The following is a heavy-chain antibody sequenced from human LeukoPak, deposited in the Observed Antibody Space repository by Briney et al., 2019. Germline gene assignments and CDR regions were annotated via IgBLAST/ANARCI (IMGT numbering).Heavy chain of an antibody. J-gene: IGHJ5*02. Sequence: SETLSLTCTVSGGSISSSSYYWGWIRQPPGKGLEWIGSIYYSGSTYYNPSLKSRVTISVDTSKNQFSLKLSSVTAADTAVYYCARARIGGWFDPWGQGTLVTVSS. CDR3: ARARIGGWFDP. D-gene: IGHD2-15*01. CDR1: GGSISSSSYY. CDR2: IYYSGST. V-gene: IGHV4-39*07.